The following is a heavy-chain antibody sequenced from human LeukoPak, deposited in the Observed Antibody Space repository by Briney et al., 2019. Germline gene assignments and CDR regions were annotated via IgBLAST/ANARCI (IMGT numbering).Heavy chain of an antibody. Sequence: PGGSLRLSCAASGFTFSSYSMNWVRQALGKGLEGVSSISSSSSYIYYADSVKGRFTISRDNAKNSLDLQMNSLSAEDTDVYYCARESYYYDSSGYYSPAGFDYWGQGTLVTVSS. V-gene: IGHV3-21*01. CDR3: ARESYYYDSSGYYSPAGFDY. D-gene: IGHD3-22*01. CDR2: ISSSSSYI. CDR1: GFTFSSYS. J-gene: IGHJ4*02.